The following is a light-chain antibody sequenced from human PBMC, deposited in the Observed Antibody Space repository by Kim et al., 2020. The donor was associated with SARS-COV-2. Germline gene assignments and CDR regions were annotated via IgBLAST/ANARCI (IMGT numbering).Light chain of an antibody. CDR2: GAS. CDR1: QDIGND. Sequence: ASGGDIVTITCRASQDIGNDLGWYQQKPGRAPKRLCYGASNLQSGGPSRFSGSGSETEFTLTINSLQPEDFATYFCLQHRTYPITFGQGTRLEIK. CDR3: LQHRTYPIT. J-gene: IGKJ5*01. V-gene: IGKV1-17*01.